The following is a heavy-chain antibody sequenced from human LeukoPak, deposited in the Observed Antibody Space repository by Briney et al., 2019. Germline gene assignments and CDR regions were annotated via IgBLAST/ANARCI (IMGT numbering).Heavy chain of an antibody. Sequence: GGSLRLSCAASGFTFNSYAMSWVRQAPGKGLEWVSGISGSGGNTYYADSVKGRFTISRDNSKNTLYLQMNSLRTEDTAVYYCAKANRGSYYGLGDYFDYWGQGTLVTVSS. CDR2: ISGSGGNT. CDR3: AKANRGSYYGLGDYFDY. V-gene: IGHV3-23*01. CDR1: GFTFNSYA. J-gene: IGHJ4*02. D-gene: IGHD1-26*01.